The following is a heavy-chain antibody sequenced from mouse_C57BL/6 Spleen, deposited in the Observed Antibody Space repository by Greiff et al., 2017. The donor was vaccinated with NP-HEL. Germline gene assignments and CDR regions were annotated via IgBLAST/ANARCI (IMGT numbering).Heavy chain of an antibody. D-gene: IGHD3-2*02. CDR1: GFTFSDYG. V-gene: IGHV5-17*01. Sequence: EVQRVESGGGLVKPGGSLKLSCAASGFTFSDYGMHWVRQAPEKGLEWVAYISSGSSTIYYADTVKGRFTISRDNAKNTLFLQMTSLRSEDTAMYYCAKSAQATFAYWGQGTLVTVSA. J-gene: IGHJ3*01. CDR2: ISSGSSTI. CDR3: AKSAQATFAY.